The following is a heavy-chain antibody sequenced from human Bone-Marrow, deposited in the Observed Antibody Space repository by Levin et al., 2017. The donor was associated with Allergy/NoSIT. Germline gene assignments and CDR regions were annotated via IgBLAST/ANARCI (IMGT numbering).Heavy chain of an antibody. CDR3: AKDRGWYGDAFDT. D-gene: IGHD6-19*01. Sequence: RLSCAASGFTFSRYGMSWVRQAPGKGWEWFFFLLFLFFLPFSSSSFKGRFTVSRDNSKNTLFLQMNSLRVEDTAVYYCAKDRGWYGDAFDTWGQGTMVTVSS. V-gene: IGHV3-23*01. CDR2: LLFLFFLP. CDR1: GFTFSRYG. J-gene: IGHJ3*02.